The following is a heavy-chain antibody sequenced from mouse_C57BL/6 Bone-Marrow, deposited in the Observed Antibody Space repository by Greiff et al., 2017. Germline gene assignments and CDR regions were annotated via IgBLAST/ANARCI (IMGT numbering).Heavy chain of an antibody. J-gene: IGHJ2*01. V-gene: IGHV1-59*01. D-gene: IGHD3-2*02. CDR2: IDPSDSYT. CDR3: ATPQLRLRDYFDY. Sequence: QVQLQQPGAELVRPGTSVKLSCKASGYTFTSYWMHWVKQRPGQGLEWIGVIDPSDSYTNYNQKFKGKATLTVDTSSSTAYMQLSSLTSEDSAVYYCATPQLRLRDYFDYWGQGTTLTVSS. CDR1: GYTFTSYW.